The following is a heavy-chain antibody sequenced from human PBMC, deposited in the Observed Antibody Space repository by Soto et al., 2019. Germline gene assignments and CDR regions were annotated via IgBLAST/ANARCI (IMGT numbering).Heavy chain of an antibody. CDR2: INHSGST. V-gene: IGHV4-34*01. D-gene: IGHD3-10*01. CDR3: ARGLITMVRESRCDY. CDR1: GGSFSGYY. J-gene: IGHJ4*02. Sequence: QVQLQQWGAGLLKPSETLSLTCAVYGGSFSGYYWSWIRQPPGQGLEWIGEINHSGSTNYNPSLKRRVTISVDTSKNQFSLKLSSVTAADTAVYYCARGLITMVRESRCDYWGQGTLVTVSS.